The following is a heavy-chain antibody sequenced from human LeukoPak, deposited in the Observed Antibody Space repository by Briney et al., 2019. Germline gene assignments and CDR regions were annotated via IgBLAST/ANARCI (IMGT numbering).Heavy chain of an antibody. J-gene: IGHJ4*02. CDR2: IYYSGST. CDR3: ARHGLITGYFDY. Sequence: SETLSLTCTVSGGSISGSSYYWGWIRQPPGKGPEWIGSIYYSGSTYYNPSLKSRVTISVDTSKNQFSLKLSSVTAADTAVYYCARHGLITGYFDYWGQGTLVTVSS. D-gene: IGHD1-14*01. CDR1: GGSISGSSYY. V-gene: IGHV4-39*01.